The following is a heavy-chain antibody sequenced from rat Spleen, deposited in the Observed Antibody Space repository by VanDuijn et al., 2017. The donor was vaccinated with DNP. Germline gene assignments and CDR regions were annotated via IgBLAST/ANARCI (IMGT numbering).Heavy chain of an antibody. V-gene: IGHV5-25*01. CDR3: ARPDY. Sequence: EVQLVESGGGLVQPGRSLKLSCTASGFSFRNYYMAWVRQAPTKGLEWVAYISYDGGITNYGDSVKGRFTVSRDNAKSTLYLQMDSLRSEDTATYYCARPDYWGQGVMVTVSS. CDR1: GFSFRNYY. J-gene: IGHJ2*01. CDR2: ISYDGGIT.